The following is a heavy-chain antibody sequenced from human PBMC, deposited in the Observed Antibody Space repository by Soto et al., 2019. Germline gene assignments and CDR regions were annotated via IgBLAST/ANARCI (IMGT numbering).Heavy chain of an antibody. CDR3: ASDLVGASDSYGLDV. CDR1: GFSFSNYG. CDR2: IWHDGNNK. D-gene: IGHD1-26*01. J-gene: IGHJ6*02. Sequence: LRLSCAASGFSFSNYGMHWVRQAPGKGLEWVAIIWHDGNNKYYADSVRGRFIISRDNSKNRLYLQMNSLRAEDTAVYYCASDLVGASDSYGLDVWGQGTPVTVSS. V-gene: IGHV3-33*01.